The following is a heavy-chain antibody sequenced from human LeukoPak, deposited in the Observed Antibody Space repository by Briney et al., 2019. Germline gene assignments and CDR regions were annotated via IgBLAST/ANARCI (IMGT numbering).Heavy chain of an antibody. Sequence: GGSLRLSCAASGFTFSTYSINWVRQAPGKGLEWVSSITSTSSYIHYADSVKGRFTISRDNAKNSVYLQMNSLRAEDTAVYYCAREEAVAGSFDYWGQGTLVTVSS. CDR3: AREEAVAGSFDY. D-gene: IGHD6-19*01. CDR1: GFTFSTYS. J-gene: IGHJ4*02. CDR2: ITSTSSYI. V-gene: IGHV3-21*01.